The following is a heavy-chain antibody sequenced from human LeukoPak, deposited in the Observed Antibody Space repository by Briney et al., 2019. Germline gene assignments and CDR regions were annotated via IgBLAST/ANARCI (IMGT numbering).Heavy chain of an antibody. V-gene: IGHV3-48*03. CDR3: ARVGGYDSSGYYPNYFDY. CDR2: ISSSGSTI. CDR1: GFTFDDYG. Sequence: GGSLRLSCAASGFTFDDYGMSWVRHAPGKGLEWVSYISSSGSTIYYADSVKGRFTISRDNAKNSLYLQMNSLRAEDTAVYYCARVGGYDSSGYYPNYFDYWGQGTLVTVSS. J-gene: IGHJ4*02. D-gene: IGHD3-22*01.